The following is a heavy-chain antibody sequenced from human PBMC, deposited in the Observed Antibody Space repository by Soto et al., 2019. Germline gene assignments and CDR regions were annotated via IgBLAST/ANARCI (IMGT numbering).Heavy chain of an antibody. CDR2: IYYSGST. J-gene: IGHJ6*03. CDR3: VRVSSTYYYHMVV. V-gene: IGHV4-59*01. CDR1: GGSISSYY. Sequence: SETLSLTCTVSGGSISSYYWSWIRQPPGKGLEWIGYIYYSGSTNYNPSLKSRVTISVDTSKNQFSLKLSSVTAADTAVYYCVRVSSTYYYHMVVWGKGTTVPVAS.